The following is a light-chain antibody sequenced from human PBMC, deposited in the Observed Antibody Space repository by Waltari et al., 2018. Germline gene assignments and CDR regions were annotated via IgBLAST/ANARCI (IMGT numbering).Light chain of an antibody. V-gene: IGLV3-25*03. Sequence: SFELTQPPSLSVSPGQTARITCSGDALSKQYAHWHQQRPGLAPVLVIYKDTERPSGIPERFSSSSSGTTVTLTISGVQAEDEADYYCQSADSSGSVVFGGGTKLTVL. J-gene: IGLJ2*01. CDR1: ALSKQY. CDR3: QSADSSGSVV. CDR2: KDT.